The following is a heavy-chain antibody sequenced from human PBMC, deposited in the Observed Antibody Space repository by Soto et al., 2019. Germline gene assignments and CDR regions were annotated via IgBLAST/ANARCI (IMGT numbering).Heavy chain of an antibody. Sequence: QVQLVESGGGVVQPGRSLRLSCAASGFTFSSYAMHWVRRAPGKGLEWVAVISYDGSKKYYADSVKGRFTISRDNSKNTLYLQMNSLRAEDTAVYHCARDPGSYFDYWGQGTLVTVSS. V-gene: IGHV3-30-3*01. J-gene: IGHJ4*02. CDR1: GFTFSSYA. D-gene: IGHD3-10*01. CDR3: ARDPGSYFDY. CDR2: ISYDGSKK.